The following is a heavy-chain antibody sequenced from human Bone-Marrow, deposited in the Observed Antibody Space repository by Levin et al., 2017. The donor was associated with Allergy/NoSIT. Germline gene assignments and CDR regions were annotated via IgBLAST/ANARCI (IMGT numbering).Heavy chain of an antibody. CDR2: LDPTTGGT. CDR1: GYTFSDFY. J-gene: IGHJ4*02. Sequence: GASVKVSCATSGYTFSDFYVHWVRQAPGQGLEWMGWLDPTTGGTNFAQNFQGRLSMTRDTSISTVYMELGGLTSDDTAVYFCARVSRPFYDMLTGSLDSWGQGTLVTVSS. CDR3: ARVSRPFYDMLTGSLDS. V-gene: IGHV1-2*02. D-gene: IGHD3-9*01.